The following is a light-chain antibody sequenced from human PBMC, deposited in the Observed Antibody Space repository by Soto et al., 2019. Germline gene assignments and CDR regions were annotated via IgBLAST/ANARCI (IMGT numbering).Light chain of an antibody. V-gene: IGKV3-20*01. CDR1: QNVGNKW. J-gene: IGKJ1*01. CDR3: QRYGASQWT. CDR2: DAS. Sequence: EIVLTQSPGTLSLSPGERATLSCRASQNVGNKWLAWYQQRPGQTPRLLIHDASSRATGIPDRFSGSGSGTDFTLTINRLEPEDFAVYYCQRYGASQWTFGQGTKVEIK.